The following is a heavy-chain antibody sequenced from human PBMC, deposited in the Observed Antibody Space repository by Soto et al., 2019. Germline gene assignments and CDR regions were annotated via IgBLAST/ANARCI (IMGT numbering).Heavy chain of an antibody. D-gene: IGHD4-17*01. CDR3: ATHDYGDYGLDY. V-gene: IGHV1-24*01. J-gene: IGHJ4*02. CDR2: FDPEDGET. CDR1: GYTLTELS. Sequence: ASLKVSCKVSGYTLTELSMHWVRQAPGKGLEWMGGFDPEDGETIYAQKFQGRVTMTEDTSTDTAYMELSSLRSEDTAVYYCATHDYGDYGLDYWGQGTLVTVSS.